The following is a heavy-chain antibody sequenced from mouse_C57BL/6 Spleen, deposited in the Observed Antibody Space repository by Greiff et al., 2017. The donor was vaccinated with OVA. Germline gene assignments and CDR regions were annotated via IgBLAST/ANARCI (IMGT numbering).Heavy chain of an antibody. D-gene: IGHD2-10*01. CDR1: GFTFSSYT. V-gene: IGHV5-9*01. CDR3: ARQYSDLLLYFDY. J-gene: IGHJ2*01. Sequence: EVKLVESGGGLVKPGGSLKLSCAASGFTFSSYTMSWVRQTPEKRLEWVATISGGGGNTYYPDSVKGRFTISRDNAKNTLYLQLCSLSSEDPSLYYCARQYSDLLLYFDYWGQGTTLTVSS. CDR2: ISGGGGNT.